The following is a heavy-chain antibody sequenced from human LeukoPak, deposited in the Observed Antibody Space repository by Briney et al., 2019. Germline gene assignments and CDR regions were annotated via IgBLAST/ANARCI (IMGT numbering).Heavy chain of an antibody. J-gene: IGHJ4*02. V-gene: IGHV3-53*04. CDR1: GFTINYNY. CDR2: TYDGGDRNFGGST. CDR3: ATSFHFEGRGYHRPPES. D-gene: IGHD3-22*01. Sequence: PGGSLRLSCAASGFTINYNYMSWVRQAPGKGLEWVSVTYDGGDRNFGGSTYYADSVKGRFTISRHSSDNTVHLQLNSLRPEDTAVYFCATSFHFEGRGYHRPPESWGQGTLVTVSS.